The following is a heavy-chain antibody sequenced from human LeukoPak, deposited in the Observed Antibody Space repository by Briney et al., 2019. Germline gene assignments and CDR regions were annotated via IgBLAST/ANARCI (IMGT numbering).Heavy chain of an antibody. CDR1: GSSFTSYW. J-gene: IGHJ2*01. V-gene: IGHV5-51*01. D-gene: IGHD3-10*01. CDR2: IYPGDSDT. CDR3: AMVRGAVDWYFDL. Sequence: HGESLKISCKGPGSSFTSYWIGWVRQMPGKGLEWMGIIYPGDSDTRYSPSSQGQFTISAAKSISTAYLQWSSLKASDTAMYYCAMVRGAVDWYFDLWGRGTLVTVSS.